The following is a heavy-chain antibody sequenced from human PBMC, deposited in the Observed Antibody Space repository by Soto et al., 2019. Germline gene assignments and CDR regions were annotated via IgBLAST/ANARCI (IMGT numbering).Heavy chain of an antibody. Sequence: ASVKVSCKASGYTFTGYYMHWVRQAPGQGLEWMGWINPNSGGTNYAQKFQGRVTMTRDTSISTAYMGLSRLRSDDTAVYYCASGIAAILLISPGPYSYGMDVWRQGTTVTVSS. CDR2: INPNSGGT. CDR1: GYTFTGYY. D-gene: IGHD6-25*01. V-gene: IGHV1-2*02. CDR3: ASGIAAILLISPGPYSYGMDV. J-gene: IGHJ6*02.